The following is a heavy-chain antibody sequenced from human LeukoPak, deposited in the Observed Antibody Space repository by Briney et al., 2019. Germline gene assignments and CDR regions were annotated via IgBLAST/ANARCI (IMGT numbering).Heavy chain of an antibody. J-gene: IGHJ4*01. CDR2: INHSGST. D-gene: IGHD6-13*01. Sequence: SETLSLTCAVYGGSFSGYYWSWIRQPPGKGLEWIREINHSGSTNYNPSLKSRVTISVDTSKNQFSLKLSSVTAADTAVYYCARDGGAALAAAYNYWGHGTLVTVSS. CDR1: GGSFSGYY. V-gene: IGHV4-34*01. CDR3: ARDGGAALAAAYNY.